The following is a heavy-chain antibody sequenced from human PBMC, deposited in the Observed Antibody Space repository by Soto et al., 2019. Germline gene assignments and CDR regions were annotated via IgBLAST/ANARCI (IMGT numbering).Heavy chain of an antibody. D-gene: IGHD5-18*01. J-gene: IGHJ2*01. Sequence: EVQLVESGGGLVKPGGSLRLSCAASGFTFSSYSMNWVRQAPGKGLEWVSSISSSSSYIYYADSVKGRFTISRDNAKNSLYLQMNSLRAEDTAVYYCAMLYSYGYLSSWYFDLWGRGTLVTVSS. CDR2: ISSSSSYI. CDR1: GFTFSSYS. CDR3: AMLYSYGYLSSWYFDL. V-gene: IGHV3-21*01.